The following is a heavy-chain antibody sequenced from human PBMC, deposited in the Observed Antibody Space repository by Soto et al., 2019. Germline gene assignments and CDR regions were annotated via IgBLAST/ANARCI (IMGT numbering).Heavy chain of an antibody. J-gene: IGHJ4*02. CDR2: INAGNGNT. Sequence: ASVKVSCKASGYTFTSYAMHWVRQAPGQRLEWMGWINAGNGNTKYSQKFQGRVTITRDTSASTAYMELSSLRSEDTAVYYRARRDSIAASYYLDYWGQGTLVTVSS. CDR3: ARRDSIAASYYLDY. V-gene: IGHV1-3*01. D-gene: IGHD6-6*01. CDR1: GYTFTSYA.